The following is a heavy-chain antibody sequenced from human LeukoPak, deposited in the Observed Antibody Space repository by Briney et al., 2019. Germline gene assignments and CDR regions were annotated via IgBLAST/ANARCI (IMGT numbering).Heavy chain of an antibody. J-gene: IGHJ5*02. CDR3: TKEDPRFDP. CDR2: ISGSGAST. CDR1: GFTFSSYA. Sequence: GGSLRLSCAASGFTFSSYAMSWVRQAPGKGLEWLSAISGSGASTYYADSVRGRFTISRDNSKSTLYLQMNSLRADDTAVYYCTKEDPRFDPWDQGTLVTVSS. V-gene: IGHV3-23*01.